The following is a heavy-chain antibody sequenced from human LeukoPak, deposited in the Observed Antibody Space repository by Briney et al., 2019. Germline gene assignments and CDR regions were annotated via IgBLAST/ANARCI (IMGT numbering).Heavy chain of an antibody. CDR1: GGSITSSNW. D-gene: IGHD1-26*01. V-gene: IGHV4-4*02. CDR2: IYTSGST. Sequence: SETLSLTCAVSGGSITSSNWWSWVRQPPGKGLEWIGRIYTSGSTNYNPSLKSRVTMSVDTSKNQFSLKLSSVTAADTAVYYCARGSYGLFDYWGQGTLVTVSS. J-gene: IGHJ4*02. CDR3: ARGSYGLFDY.